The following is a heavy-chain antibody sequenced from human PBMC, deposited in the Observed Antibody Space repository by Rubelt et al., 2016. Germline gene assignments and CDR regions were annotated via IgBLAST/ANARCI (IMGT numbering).Heavy chain of an antibody. Sequence: QLQLQESGPGLVKPSETLSLTCTVSGGSISSSNYFWGWIRQPPGKGLEWIGSIYYSGSTYYNPSLKSRVTISVDTSKNQFSLSLSSVTAADTAVYYCARHPLSSGCPDYWGQGTLVTVSS. D-gene: IGHD6-19*01. J-gene: IGHJ4*02. CDR3: ARHPLSSGCPDY. CDR1: GGSISSSNYF. CDR2: IYYSGST. V-gene: IGHV4-39*07.